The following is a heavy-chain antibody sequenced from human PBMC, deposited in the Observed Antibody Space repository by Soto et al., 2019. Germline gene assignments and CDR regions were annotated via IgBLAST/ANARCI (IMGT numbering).Heavy chain of an antibody. CDR1: GFVFSSYA. Sequence: QPGGSLRLSCAASGFVFSSYAMTWVRQAPGEGLEWVSALSAPGVTTYYADSVQGRFTISRDNSKNTLYLLMDSLRAEDTAVYYCAKDRNYPRDQFHYWGQGTLVTVSS. CDR3: AKDRNYPRDQFHY. J-gene: IGHJ4*02. V-gene: IGHV3-23*01. D-gene: IGHD1-7*01. CDR2: LSAPGVTT.